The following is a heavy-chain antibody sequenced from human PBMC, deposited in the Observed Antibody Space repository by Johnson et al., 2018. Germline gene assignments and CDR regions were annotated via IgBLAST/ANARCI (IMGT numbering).Heavy chain of an antibody. D-gene: IGHD1-7*01. CDR2: ISNDGSNR. CDR1: GFTFSGYV. Sequence: QVQLVQSGGGVVTXGRSLRLSCAASGFTFSGYVMHWVRQAPGKGLEWVAVISNDGSNRYYGDSVKGRFTISRDNSEITLSLQMTSLRADDTAVSNFAKEAVNWNLPRGGLDIWGQGTIVTVSP. CDR3: AKEAVNWNLPRGGLDI. V-gene: IGHV3-30*18. J-gene: IGHJ3*02.